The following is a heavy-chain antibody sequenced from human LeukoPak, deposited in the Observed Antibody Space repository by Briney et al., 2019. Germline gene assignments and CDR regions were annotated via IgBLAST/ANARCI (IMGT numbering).Heavy chain of an antibody. Sequence: GASVKVSCKASGYTFTSYDINWVRQATGQGLEWMGWMNPNSGNTGYAQKFQGRVTITRNTSISTAHMELSSLRSEDTAVYYCARGLLEGDYMDVWGKGTTVTVSS. CDR2: MNPNSGNT. CDR3: ARGLLEGDYMDV. D-gene: IGHD1-26*01. J-gene: IGHJ6*03. V-gene: IGHV1-8*03. CDR1: GYTFTSYD.